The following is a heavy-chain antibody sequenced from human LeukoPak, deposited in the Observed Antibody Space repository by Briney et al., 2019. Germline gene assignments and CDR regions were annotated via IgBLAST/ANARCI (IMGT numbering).Heavy chain of an antibody. V-gene: IGHV4-4*07. CDR2: IYTSGST. CDR3: AKDLLPRVGEITMIVVVIRSVWDY. D-gene: IGHD3-22*01. Sequence: SETLSLTCTVSGGSISSYYWSWIRQPAGKGLEWIGRIYTSGSTNYNPSLKSRVTMSVDTSKNQFSLKLSSVTAADTAVYYCAKDLLPRVGEITMIVVVIRSVWDYWGQGTLVTVSS. CDR1: GGSISSYY. J-gene: IGHJ4*02.